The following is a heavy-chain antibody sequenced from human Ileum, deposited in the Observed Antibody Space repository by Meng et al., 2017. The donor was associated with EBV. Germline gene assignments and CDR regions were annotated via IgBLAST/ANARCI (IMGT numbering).Heavy chain of an antibody. Sequence: EVRLVESGGGLVQPGGSLSLSCAVSGLTFSSFWMHWVRQGPGKGLVWVSRINGDGTSTSYADSVKGRFTISRDNAKNTLYLQMNSPRAEDTAVYYCARVGDYAYKDWGQGTLVTVSS. J-gene: IGHJ1*01. D-gene: IGHD4-17*01. V-gene: IGHV3-74*01. CDR1: GLTFSSFW. CDR3: ARVGDYAYKD. CDR2: INGDGTST.